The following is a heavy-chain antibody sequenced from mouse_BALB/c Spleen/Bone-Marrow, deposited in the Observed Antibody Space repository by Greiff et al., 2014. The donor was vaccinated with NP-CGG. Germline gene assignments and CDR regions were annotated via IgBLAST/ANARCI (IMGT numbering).Heavy chain of an antibody. CDR1: GYSITGGYS. V-gene: IGHV3-1*02. CDR2: IHYSGTT. Sequence: EVKLLESGPDLVKPSQSLSLTCTVTGYSITGGYSWHWIRQFPGNKLEWMGYIHYSGTTNYNPSLKSRISITRDTSKNQFFLLLNSVTTEDTATYYCARRNGNYYFDYWGQGTTLTVSS. CDR3: ARRNGNYYFDY. J-gene: IGHJ2*01. D-gene: IGHD2-1*01.